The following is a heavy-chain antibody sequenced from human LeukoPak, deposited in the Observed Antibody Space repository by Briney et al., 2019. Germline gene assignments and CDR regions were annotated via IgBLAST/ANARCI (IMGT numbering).Heavy chain of an antibody. CDR1: GGSFGNYY. CDR3: ARVAIAILPGWFDP. J-gene: IGHJ5*02. V-gene: IGHV4-59*01. D-gene: IGHD2-21*01. CDR2: IYDSGTT. Sequence: PSETLSLTCTVSGGSFGNYYWSWIRQPPGKGLEWIGYIYDSGTTNYNPSLKSRVTISVDTSKNQFSLKLMSVTAADTAVYYCARVAIAILPGWFDPWGQGTLATVSS.